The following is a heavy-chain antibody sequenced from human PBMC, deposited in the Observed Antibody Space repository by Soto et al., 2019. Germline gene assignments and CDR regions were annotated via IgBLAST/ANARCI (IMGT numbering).Heavy chain of an antibody. Sequence: EVQLVESGGDLVQPGGSLRLSCAASGFTFNRHWMHWVRQAPGKGLVWVSRINTDGSNTTYADSVKGRFAISRDNAKNTLYLQMNSVRAEDTAVYYCARSGYDFWSGYFHYYFDSWGQGTLVTVSS. CDR1: GFTFNRHW. CDR2: INTDGSNT. V-gene: IGHV3-74*03. CDR3: ARSGYDFWSGYFHYYFDS. D-gene: IGHD3-3*01. J-gene: IGHJ4*02.